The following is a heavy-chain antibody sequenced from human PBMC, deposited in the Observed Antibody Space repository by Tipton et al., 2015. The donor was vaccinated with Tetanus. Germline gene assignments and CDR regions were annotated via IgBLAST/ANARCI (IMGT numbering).Heavy chain of an antibody. Sequence: QSGAEVKKPGSSVKVSCKASGGTFNTYVISWVRQAPGQGLEWMGMIYPSDGSTSYAEKLQGRVTMTRDTPTSTVYMEMSSLRSEDTAVYYCARDREAFDYWGQGTKVTVSS. CDR1: GGTFNTYV. D-gene: IGHD1-26*01. J-gene: IGHJ3*01. V-gene: IGHV1-46*02. CDR3: ARDREAFDY. CDR2: IYPSDGST.